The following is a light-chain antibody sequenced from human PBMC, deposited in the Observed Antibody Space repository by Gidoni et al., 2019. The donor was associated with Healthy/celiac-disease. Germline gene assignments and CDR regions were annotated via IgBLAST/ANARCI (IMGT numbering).Light chain of an antibody. V-gene: IGLV3-21*02. CDR2: DDS. J-gene: IGLJ2*01. CDR3: QVWDSSSDLVV. Sequence: SYVRTQPPPGPVAPGQTARIPCGGNNIGSKSVHWYQQKPGQAPVLVVYDDSDRPSGIPERFSGSNSGNTATLTISRVEAGDEADYYCQVWDSSSDLVVFGGGTKLTVL. CDR1: NIGSKS.